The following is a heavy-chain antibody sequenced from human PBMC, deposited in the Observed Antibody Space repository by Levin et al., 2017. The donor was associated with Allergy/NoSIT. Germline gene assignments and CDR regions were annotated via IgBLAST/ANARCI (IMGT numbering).Heavy chain of an antibody. CDR1: GFNFSNYS. V-gene: IGHV3-30-3*01. CDR2: LSYDGSNK. D-gene: IGHD3-22*01. Sequence: GESLKISCAASGFNFSNYSLHWVRQAPGKGLEWVTVLSYDGSNKYYADSVKGRFTISRDNSKNTLYLQMNSLRPEDTAVYYCARDFYFYHSSGLACEDAFDIWGQGTMVTVSS. J-gene: IGHJ3*02. CDR3: ARDFYFYHSSGLACEDAFDI.